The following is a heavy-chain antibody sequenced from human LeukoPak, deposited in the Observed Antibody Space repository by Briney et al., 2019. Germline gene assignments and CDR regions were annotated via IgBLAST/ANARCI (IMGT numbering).Heavy chain of an antibody. Sequence: SETVSLTCTVSGGSISSYYWCWIRKPAGQGLGWIGRIYTSGSTNYNPSLKSRVTMSVDTSKNQFSLKLSSVTAADTAVYYCAISYYDFWSGLALLYWGQGTPVTVSS. CDR3: AISYYDFWSGLALLY. V-gene: IGHV4-4*07. J-gene: IGHJ4*02. D-gene: IGHD3-3*01. CDR2: IYTSGST. CDR1: GGSISSYY.